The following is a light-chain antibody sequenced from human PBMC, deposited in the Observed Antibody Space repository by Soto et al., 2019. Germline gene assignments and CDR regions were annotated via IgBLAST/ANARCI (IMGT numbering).Light chain of an antibody. CDR1: QSVSSN. Sequence: EIVLTQSPGTLSLSPGERATLSCRASQSVSSNYLAWYQQKPGQAPRLLIYDSSTRATGIPARFSGSGSGTEFTLTISSLQSQDFAVYYCQQYNQWALPFGGGTKVDIK. V-gene: IGKV3-15*01. J-gene: IGKJ4*01. CDR3: QQYNQWALP. CDR2: DSS.